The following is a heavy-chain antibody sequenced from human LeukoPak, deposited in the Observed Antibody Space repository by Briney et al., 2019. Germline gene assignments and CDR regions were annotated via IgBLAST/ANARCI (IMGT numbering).Heavy chain of an antibody. CDR2: IWYDGSNK. CDR3: ARNMGDY. D-gene: IGHD2/OR15-2a*01. Sequence: PGGSLRLSCAASGFTFSSYGMHWVRQAPGKGLEWVAVIWYDGSNKYYADSVKGRFIISRDNSKNTPYLQMNSLRAEDTAVYYCARNMGDYWGQGTLVSVSS. J-gene: IGHJ4*02. CDR1: GFTFSSYG. V-gene: IGHV3-33*01.